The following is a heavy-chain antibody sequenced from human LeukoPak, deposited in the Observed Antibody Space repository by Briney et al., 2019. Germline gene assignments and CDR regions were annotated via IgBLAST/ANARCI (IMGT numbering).Heavy chain of an antibody. CDR2: IRGRSDTT. CDR1: GFTFTMFS. D-gene: IGHD3-3*01. Sequence: RGSLRLSCAASGFTFTMFSMNWLRQAPGKGLEWIAFIRGRSDTTYYADSVQGRFTISRDNAEDSVYLQMNSLRVEDTAVYYCARTYDFGIGPPGDAFDNWGQGTLVTVFS. V-gene: IGHV3-48*01. CDR3: ARTYDFGIGPPGDAFDN. J-gene: IGHJ3*02.